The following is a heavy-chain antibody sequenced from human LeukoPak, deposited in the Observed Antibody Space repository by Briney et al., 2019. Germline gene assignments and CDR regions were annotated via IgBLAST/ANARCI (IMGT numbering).Heavy chain of an antibody. CDR3: AREGAYGSGSYSDYFDY. J-gene: IGHJ4*02. D-gene: IGHD3-10*01. CDR2: IKQDGSEK. CDR1: GFTFSSYL. Sequence: GGSLRLSCASSGFTFSSYLLSGVRQAPGKGLEWVANIKQDGSEKYYVDSVKGRFTISRDNAKNTLYLQMNSLRAEDTAVYYCAREGAYGSGSYSDYFDYWGQGTLVTVSS. V-gene: IGHV3-7*01.